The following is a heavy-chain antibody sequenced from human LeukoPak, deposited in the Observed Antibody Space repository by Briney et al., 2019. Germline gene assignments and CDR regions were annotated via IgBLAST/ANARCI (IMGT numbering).Heavy chain of an antibody. D-gene: IGHD3-16*02. CDR3: ARDRPSIRLGELSSDAFDI. V-gene: IGHV1-69*13. J-gene: IGHJ3*02. CDR2: IIPIFGTA. Sequence: SVKVSCKASGGTFSSYAISWVRQAPGQGLEWMGGIIPIFGTANYAQKFQGRVTITADESTSTAYMELSSLRSEDTAVYYCARDRPSIRLGELSSDAFDIWGQGTMVAVSS. CDR1: GGTFSSYA.